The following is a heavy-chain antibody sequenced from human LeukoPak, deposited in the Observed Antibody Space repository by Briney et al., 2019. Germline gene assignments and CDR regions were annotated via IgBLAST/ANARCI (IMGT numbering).Heavy chain of an antibody. J-gene: IGHJ3*02. CDR3: ARDNAFDI. V-gene: IGHV4-4*07. Sequence: PSETLSLTCTVSGGSISTYYWSWIRLPAGKGLERIGRIYTSGSTDYNPSLKSRVTISVDKSKNQFSLKLSSVTAADTAIYYCARDNAFDIWGQGTMVTVSS. CDR1: GGSISTYY. CDR2: IYTSGST.